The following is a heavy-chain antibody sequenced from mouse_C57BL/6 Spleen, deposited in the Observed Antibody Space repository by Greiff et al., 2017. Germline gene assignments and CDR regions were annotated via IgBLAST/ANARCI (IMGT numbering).Heavy chain of an antibody. CDR2: INPSNGGT. CDR1: GYTFTSYW. J-gene: IGHJ1*03. Sequence: IQLQQSGTELVKPGASVKLSCKASGYTFTSYWMHWVKQRPGQGLEWIGNINPSNGGTNYNEKFKSKATLTVDKSSSTAYMQLSSLTSEDSAVYYCARYPYGNYPYWYFDVWGTGTTVTVSS. D-gene: IGHD2-1*01. V-gene: IGHV1-53*01. CDR3: ARYPYGNYPYWYFDV.